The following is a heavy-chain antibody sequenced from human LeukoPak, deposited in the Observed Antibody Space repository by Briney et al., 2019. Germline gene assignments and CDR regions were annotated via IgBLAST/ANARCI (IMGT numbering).Heavy chain of an antibody. V-gene: IGHV3-48*02. J-gene: IGHJ4*02. D-gene: IGHD3-22*01. Sequence: PGGPLRLSCAASGFIFGDYNMNWVRQAPGKGLEWVSYISSGGSTIYYADTVKGRFTISRDNARNSLYLQMNGLTDEDTAVYYCAREPPGNYDDSGHYYAYFDCWGQGALVTVSS. CDR1: GFIFGDYN. CDR2: ISSGGSTI. CDR3: AREPPGNYDDSGHYYAYFDC.